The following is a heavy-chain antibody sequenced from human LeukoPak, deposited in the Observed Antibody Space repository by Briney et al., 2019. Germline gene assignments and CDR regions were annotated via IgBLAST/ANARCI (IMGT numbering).Heavy chain of an antibody. Sequence: RASETLSLTCTVSGGSISSSSYYWGWIRQPPGKGLEWIGSIYHSGSTYYNPSLKSRVTISVDTSKNQFSLKLSSVTAADTAVYYCARADSSSWYSLCYWGQGTLVTVSS. CDR2: IYHSGST. D-gene: IGHD6-13*01. J-gene: IGHJ4*02. CDR3: ARADSSSWYSLCY. V-gene: IGHV4-39*07. CDR1: GGSISSSSYY.